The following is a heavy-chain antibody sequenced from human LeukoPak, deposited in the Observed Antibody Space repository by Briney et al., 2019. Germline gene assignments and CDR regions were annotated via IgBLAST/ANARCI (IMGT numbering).Heavy chain of an antibody. CDR1: GFTFSSHW. V-gene: IGHV3-74*03. CDR2: ISSDGGSI. J-gene: IGHJ6*02. CDR3: VRDFPFSVDV. Sequence: GGSLTLSCAASGFTFSSHWMHWVRQGPGKGLMWVSHISSDGGSIEYADSVKGRFTISRDNAKNTLNLHMNSLRAEDTAVYYCVRDFPFSVDVWGRGTTVTVSS.